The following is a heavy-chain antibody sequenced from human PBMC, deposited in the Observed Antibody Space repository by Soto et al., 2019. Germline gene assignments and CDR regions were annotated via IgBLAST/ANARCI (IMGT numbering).Heavy chain of an antibody. CDR2: ISWDGDST. J-gene: IGHJ6*02. D-gene: IGHD2-8*01. CDR1: GFTFDDYT. V-gene: IGHV3-43*01. CDR3: VKVYAHDYYGMDV. Sequence: GGSLRLSCAASGFTFDDYTMHWVRQTPGKGLEWVSLISWDGDSTYYADSVKGRFTISRDNSKNSLYLQMNSLRTEDTALYYCVKVYAHDYYGMDVWGQGTTVTVSS.